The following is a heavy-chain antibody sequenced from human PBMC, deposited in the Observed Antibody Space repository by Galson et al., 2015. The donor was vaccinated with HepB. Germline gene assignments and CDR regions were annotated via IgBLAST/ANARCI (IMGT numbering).Heavy chain of an antibody. CDR2: IIPIFGTA. Sequence: VKVSCKASGGTFSSYAISWVRQAPGQGLEWMGGIIPIFGTANYAQKFQGRVTITADESTSTAYMELSSLRSEDTAVYYCARDHSAAAGSPFDYWGQGTLVTVSS. J-gene: IGHJ4*02. CDR3: ARDHSAAAGSPFDY. V-gene: IGHV1-69*13. CDR1: GGTFSSYA. D-gene: IGHD6-13*01.